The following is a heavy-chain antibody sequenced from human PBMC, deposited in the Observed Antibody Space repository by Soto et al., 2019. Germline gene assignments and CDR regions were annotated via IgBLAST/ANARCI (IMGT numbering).Heavy chain of an antibody. V-gene: IGHV1-18*01. CDR3: ARAGSGSSWYPGNY. J-gene: IGHJ4*02. D-gene: IGHD6-13*01. Sequence: VKVSCKASGYTFTSYDISWVRQAPGQGPEWMGWISAYNGNTNYAQKLQGRVTMTTDTSTSTAYMELRSLRSDDTAVYYCARAGSGSSWYPGNYWGQGTLVTVSS. CDR2: ISAYNGNT. CDR1: GYTFTSYD.